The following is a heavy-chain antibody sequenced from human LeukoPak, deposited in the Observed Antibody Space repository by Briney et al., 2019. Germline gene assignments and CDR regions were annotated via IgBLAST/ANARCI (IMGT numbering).Heavy chain of an antibody. Sequence: RASVKVSCKASGYSFIDYYIHWVRQAPGQGLEWMGRINPKSGGTNYAQKFQGRVSMTSDTSISTAHMELTRLTFDDTALYYCARGPGMIVLVNAFEIWGQGIMVTVSS. CDR2: INPKSGGT. D-gene: IGHD3-22*01. CDR3: ARGPGMIVLVNAFEI. CDR1: GYSFIDYY. V-gene: IGHV1-2*06. J-gene: IGHJ3*02.